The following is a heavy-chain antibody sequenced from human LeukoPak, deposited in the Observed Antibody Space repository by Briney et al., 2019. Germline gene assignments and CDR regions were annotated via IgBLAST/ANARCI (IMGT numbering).Heavy chain of an antibody. CDR1: GFTFSSYS. D-gene: IGHD2-2*01. V-gene: IGHV3-21*01. CDR2: ISSSSSYI. CDR3: ARESGYCSSTSCSIDY. Sequence: KAGGPLRLSGAPSGFTFSSYSMNGVRQAPGKGREWVSSISSSSSYIYYADSVKGRFTISRDNAKNSLYLQMNSLRAEDTAVYYCARESGYCSSTSCSIDYWGQGTLVTVSS. J-gene: IGHJ4*02.